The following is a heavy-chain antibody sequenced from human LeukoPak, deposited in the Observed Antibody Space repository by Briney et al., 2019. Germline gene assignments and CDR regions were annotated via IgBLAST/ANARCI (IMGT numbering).Heavy chain of an antibody. CDR1: GFTFSSYA. Sequence: GGSLRLSCAASGFTFSSYAMSWVRQAPRNRLEWVSAISGSGGSTYYADSVEGRFTISRDNSKNTLYLQMNSLRAEDTAVYYCAPLGGYSGSDYWGQGTLVTVSS. J-gene: IGHJ4*02. D-gene: IGHD3-10*01. CDR2: ISGSGGST. V-gene: IGHV3-23*01. CDR3: APLGGYSGSDY.